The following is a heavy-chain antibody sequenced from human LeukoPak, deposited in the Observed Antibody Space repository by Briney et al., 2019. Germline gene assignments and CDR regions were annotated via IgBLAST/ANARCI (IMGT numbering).Heavy chain of an antibody. Sequence: PSETLSLTCTVSADSINSDYWNWIRQPAGKGLEWIGRIYTSGSTNYNPSLKSRVTISVDTSKNQFSLKLSSVTAADTAVYYCARDSVSTLPRYSSSPKYFQHWGQGTLVTVSS. CDR2: IYTSGST. J-gene: IGHJ1*01. CDR1: ADSINSDY. V-gene: IGHV4-4*07. CDR3: ARDSVSTLPRYSSSPKYFQH. D-gene: IGHD6-6*01.